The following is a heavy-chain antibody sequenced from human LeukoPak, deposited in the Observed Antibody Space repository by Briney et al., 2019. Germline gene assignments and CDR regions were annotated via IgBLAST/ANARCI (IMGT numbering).Heavy chain of an antibody. V-gene: IGHV1-2*02. J-gene: IGHJ4*02. CDR3: ARNKEGKSLDY. CDR2: IYPNSGGT. CDR1: AYTFTGYY. Sequence: ASVKVSCKASAYTFTGYYMHWVRQAPGQGLEWMGWIYPNSGGTNYAQKFQGRVTMTRDTSISTAYMELSRLRFDDTAVYYCARNKEGKSLDYWGQGTLVTVSS.